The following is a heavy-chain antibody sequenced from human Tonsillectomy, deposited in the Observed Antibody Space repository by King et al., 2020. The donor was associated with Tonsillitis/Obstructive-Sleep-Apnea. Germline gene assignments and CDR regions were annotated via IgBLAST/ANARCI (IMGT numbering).Heavy chain of an antibody. J-gene: IGHJ4*02. Sequence: QLVQSGAEAKKPGASVKVSCKGSGYIFTGSYIHWIRQAPGQGLEWMGRMNPHSGDTRYLQKFQGRVTMTRDTTISTAYMELSRLTSDDTAVYYCAGGPGVGGTDYWGQGTLITVSS. V-gene: IGHV1-2*06. CDR2: MNPHSGDT. CDR3: AGGPGVGGTDY. CDR1: GYIFTGSY. D-gene: IGHD1-1*01.